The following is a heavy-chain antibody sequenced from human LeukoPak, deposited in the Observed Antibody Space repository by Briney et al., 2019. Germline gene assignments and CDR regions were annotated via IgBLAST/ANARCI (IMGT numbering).Heavy chain of an antibody. CDR2: INPNSGGT. J-gene: IGHJ4*02. Sequence: ASVKVSCKASGYTFTGYYMHWVRQAPGQGLEWMGWINPNSGGTNYAQKFQGRVTMTRNTSISTAYMELSSLRSEDTAVYYCARGLTTVVTRRGLGYWGQGTLVTVSS. V-gene: IGHV1-2*02. CDR3: ARGLTTVVTRRGLGY. CDR1: GYTFTGYY. D-gene: IGHD4-23*01.